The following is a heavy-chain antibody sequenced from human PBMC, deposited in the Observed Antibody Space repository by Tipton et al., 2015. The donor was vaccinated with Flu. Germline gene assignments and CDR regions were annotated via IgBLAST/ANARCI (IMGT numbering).Heavy chain of an antibody. CDR2: INHSGST. Sequence: TLSLTCAVYGGSFSGYYWSWIRQPPGKGLEWIGEINHSGSTNYNPSLKSRVTISVDTSKNQFSLKLSSVTAADTAVYYCARGRAWGYDFWSGYYRAHDAFDIWGQGTMVTVSS. CDR1: GGSFSGYY. V-gene: IGHV4-34*01. D-gene: IGHD3-3*01. J-gene: IGHJ3*02. CDR3: ARGRAWGYDFWSGYYRAHDAFDI.